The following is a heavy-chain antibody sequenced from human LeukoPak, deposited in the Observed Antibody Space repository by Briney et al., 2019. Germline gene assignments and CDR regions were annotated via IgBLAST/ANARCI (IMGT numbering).Heavy chain of an antibody. CDR2: IYYNGGT. CDR3: AREEASAADY. CDR1: GGSIISSSHY. J-gene: IGHJ4*02. V-gene: IGHV4-39*01. D-gene: IGHD6-13*01. Sequence: PSETLSLTCTVSGGSIISSSHYWAWIRQPPGKGLEWLGSIYYNGGTFYSPSLKSRASISVDTSKNQFSLKLSSVTAADTSVYFCAREEASAADYWGQGTLVTVSS.